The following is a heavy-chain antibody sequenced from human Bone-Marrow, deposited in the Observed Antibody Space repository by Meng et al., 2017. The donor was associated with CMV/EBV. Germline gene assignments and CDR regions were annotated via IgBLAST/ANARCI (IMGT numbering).Heavy chain of an antibody. D-gene: IGHD6-19*01. CDR2: INHSGST. V-gene: IGHV4-34*01. CDR1: GGSFSGYY. CDR3: AGGHPSSSGWYRDY. J-gene: IGHJ4*02. Sequence: SETLSLTCAVYGGSFSGYYWSWIRQPPGKGLEWIGEINHSGSTNYNPSLKSRVTISVDTSKNQFSLKLSSVTAADTAVYYCAGGHPSSSGWYRDYWGQGTLVTVSA.